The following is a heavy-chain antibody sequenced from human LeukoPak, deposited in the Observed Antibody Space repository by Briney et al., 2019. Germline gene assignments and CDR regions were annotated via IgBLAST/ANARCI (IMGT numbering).Heavy chain of an antibody. J-gene: IGHJ5*02. CDR3: AKGYYASGSYGWFDP. Sequence: GGTLKLSCAASGFTFSSSGMIWVRQAPGKGLEWVSAISGTGDRTYHADSVKGRFTISRDNSKNTLYLHMNSLRAEDTAVYYCAKGYYASGSYGWFDPWGQGTLVTVSS. CDR2: ISGTGDRT. CDR1: GFTFSSSG. D-gene: IGHD3-10*01. V-gene: IGHV3-23*01.